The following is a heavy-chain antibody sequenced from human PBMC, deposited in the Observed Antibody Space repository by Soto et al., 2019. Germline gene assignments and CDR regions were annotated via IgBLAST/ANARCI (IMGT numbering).Heavy chain of an antibody. V-gene: IGHV1-18*04. J-gene: IGHJ3*02. CDR1: GYTFTSYG. Sequence: ASVKVSCKASGYTFTSYGISWLRQAPGQGLEWMGWISAYNGNTNYAQKLQGRVTMTTDTSTSTAYMELRSLRSDDTAVYYCARMLGVWGSYRLDIWGQGTMVTVSS. CDR2: ISAYNGNT. D-gene: IGHD3-16*02. CDR3: ARMLGVWGSYRLDI.